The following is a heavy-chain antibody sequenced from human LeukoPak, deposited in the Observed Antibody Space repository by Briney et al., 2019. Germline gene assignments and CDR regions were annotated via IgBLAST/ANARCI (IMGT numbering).Heavy chain of an antibody. V-gene: IGHV4-4*07. J-gene: IGHJ5*02. CDR2: IYTSGST. Sequence: SQTPSLTCTVSGGSISSYYWSWIRQPAGKGLEWIGRIYTSGSTNYNPSLKSRVTMSVDTSKNQFSLKLSSVTAADTAVYYCARDRYCSGGSCQFNWFDPWGQGTLVTVSS. CDR1: GGSISSYY. CDR3: ARDRYCSGGSCQFNWFDP. D-gene: IGHD2-15*01.